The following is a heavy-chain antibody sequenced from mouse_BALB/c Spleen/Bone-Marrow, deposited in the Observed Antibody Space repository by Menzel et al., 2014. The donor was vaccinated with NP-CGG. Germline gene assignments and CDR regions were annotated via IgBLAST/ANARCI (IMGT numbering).Heavy chain of an antibody. CDR1: GYTFTSYY. CDR2: INPSNGGA. D-gene: IGHD2-2*01. V-gene: IGHV1S81*02. Sequence: VQLQQSGAELVKPGASVKLSCKASGYTFTSYYMYWAKQRPGQGLEWIGEINPSNGGADLNEKFKIKATLTVDKSSSTAYMQLSSLTSEDSAVYYGTTSRGYNWFAYWGQGTLVTVSA. J-gene: IGHJ3*01. CDR3: TTSRGYNWFAY.